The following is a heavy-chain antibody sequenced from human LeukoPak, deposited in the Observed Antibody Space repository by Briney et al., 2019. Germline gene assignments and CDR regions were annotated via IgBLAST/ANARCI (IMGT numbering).Heavy chain of an antibody. CDR2: ISWNSGSI. Sequence: PGRSLRLSCAASGFTFADYAMHWVRQAPGKGLGWVSGISWNSGSIGYADSVKGRFTISRDNPKNTLYLQMNSLRAEDTAVYFCAKRGVVIRVILVGFHKEAYYFDSWGQGAPVTVSS. CDR3: AKRGVVIRVILVGFHKEAYYFDS. CDR1: GFTFADYA. V-gene: IGHV3-9*01. D-gene: IGHD3-22*01. J-gene: IGHJ4*02.